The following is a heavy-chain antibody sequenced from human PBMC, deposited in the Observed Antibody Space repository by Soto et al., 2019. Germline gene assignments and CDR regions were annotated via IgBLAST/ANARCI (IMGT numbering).Heavy chain of an antibody. J-gene: IGHJ6*02. Sequence: QVQLVQSGAEVKKPGASVKVSCKSSGYTFSMSGISWVRQAPGQGLEWMGWISGYNGKTNYEQKFPDRVTMTTDTSTNMAYMELRSLRSDDTAVYYCAREGPRPYYYYGMDVWGQGTTVTVSS. CDR2: ISGYNGKT. V-gene: IGHV1-18*01. CDR1: GYTFSMSG. CDR3: AREGPRPYYYYGMDV.